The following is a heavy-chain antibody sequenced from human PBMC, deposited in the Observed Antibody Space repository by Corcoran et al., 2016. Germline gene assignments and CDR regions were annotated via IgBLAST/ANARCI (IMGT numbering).Heavy chain of an antibody. CDR1: GGSISSSSYY. CDR3: ARVVVESSGHGGGNYYVDY. J-gene: IGHJ4*02. CDR2: IYYSGST. D-gene: IGHD2-21*01. V-gene: IGHV4-39*01. Sequence: QLQLQESGPGLVKPSETLSLTCTVSGGSISSSSYYWGWIRQPPGTGLEWIGSIYYSGSTYYHPSLKSRVTISVDTSKNQFSLKLSSVTAADTALYYCARVVVESSGHGGGNYYVDYWGQGTLVTVSS.